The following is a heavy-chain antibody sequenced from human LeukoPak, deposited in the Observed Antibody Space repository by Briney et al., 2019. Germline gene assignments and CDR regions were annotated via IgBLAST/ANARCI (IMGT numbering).Heavy chain of an antibody. CDR1: GYTFTSYD. J-gene: IGHJ6*02. V-gene: IGHV1-8*01. Sequence: ASVKVSCKASGYTFTSYDINWVRQAAGQGLEWMGWMNPNSGNTGYAQKFQGRVTMTRNTSISTAYMELSSLRSEDTAVYYCARLGDYGFLYYGMDVWGQGTTVTVSS. CDR3: ARLGDYGFLYYGMDV. D-gene: IGHD4-17*01. CDR2: MNPNSGNT.